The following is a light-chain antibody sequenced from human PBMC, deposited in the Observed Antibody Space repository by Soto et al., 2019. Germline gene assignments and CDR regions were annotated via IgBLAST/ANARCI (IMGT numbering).Light chain of an antibody. CDR2: AAS. CDR1: QSISSY. V-gene: IGKV1-39*01. CDR3: QQSYSTPRT. J-gene: IGKJ1*01. Sequence: DIPMTQSPSSLSASVGDRVTITCRASQSISSYLNWYQQQPGKAPKLLIYAASSLQSGVPSRFSGSGSGTDFTLIISSLQPEDFATYYCQQSYSTPRTFGQGTKVEIK.